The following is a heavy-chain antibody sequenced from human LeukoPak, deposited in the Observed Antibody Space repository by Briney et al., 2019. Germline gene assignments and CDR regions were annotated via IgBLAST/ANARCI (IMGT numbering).Heavy chain of an antibody. CDR2: IWYGGSNK. V-gene: IGHV3-30*18. D-gene: IGHD6-6*01. CDR3: AKDRVPSRRAVGLYMDV. J-gene: IGHJ6*03. Sequence: PGRSLRLSCAASGFTFSSYGMHWVRQAPGKGLEWVAVIWYGGSNKYYADSVKGRFTISRDNSKNTLYLQMNSLRAEDTAVYYCAKDRVPSRRAVGLYMDVWGKGTTVTVSS. CDR1: GFTFSSYG.